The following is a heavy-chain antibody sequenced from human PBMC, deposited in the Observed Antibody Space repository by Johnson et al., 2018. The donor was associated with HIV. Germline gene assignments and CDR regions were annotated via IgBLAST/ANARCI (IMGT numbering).Heavy chain of an antibody. J-gene: IGHJ3*02. CDR3: ARGKKQWLDEEAFDI. D-gene: IGHD6-19*01. Sequence: EVQLVESGGGLVRPGGSLRLSCAASGFTFSSYWMHWVRQAPGKGLVWVSRINSDGSSTSYADSVKGRFTISSDNAKNTLYLQMNSLRAEDTAVDYCARGKKQWLDEEAFDIWGQGTMVTVSS. V-gene: IGHV3-74*02. CDR1: GFTFSSYW. CDR2: INSDGSST.